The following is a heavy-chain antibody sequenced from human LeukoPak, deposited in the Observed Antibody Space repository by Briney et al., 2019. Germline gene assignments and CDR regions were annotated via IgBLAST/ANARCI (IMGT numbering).Heavy chain of an antibody. J-gene: IGHJ5*02. V-gene: IGHV1-69*13. Sequence: SVKVSCKASGGTFSSYAISWVRQAPGQGLEWMGGLIPILGTTNYAQKFQGRVTIIADESTNTAYMELSSLRSEDTAVYYCARDLTTGWFDPWGQGTLVTVSS. CDR3: ARDLTTGWFDP. D-gene: IGHD4-11*01. CDR1: GGTFSSYA. CDR2: LIPILGTT.